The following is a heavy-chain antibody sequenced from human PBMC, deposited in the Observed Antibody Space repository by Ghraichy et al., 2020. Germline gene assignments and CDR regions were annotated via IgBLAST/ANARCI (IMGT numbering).Heavy chain of an antibody. CDR3: ARSSITMIADPRGYYYMDV. CDR1: GGSISSGGYY. CDR2: IYYSGST. Sequence: SQTLSLTCTVSGGSISSGGYYWSWIRQHPGKGLEWIGYIYYSGSTYYNPSLKSRVTISVDTSKNQFSLKLSSVTAADTAVYYCARSSITMIADPRGYYYMDVWGKEATVTVSS. D-gene: IGHD3-22*01. J-gene: IGHJ6*03. V-gene: IGHV4-31*03.